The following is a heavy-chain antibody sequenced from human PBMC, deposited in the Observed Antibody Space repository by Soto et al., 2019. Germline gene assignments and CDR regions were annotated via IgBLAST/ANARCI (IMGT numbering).Heavy chain of an antibody. CDR3: ARDRIRDTAMTNCDY. V-gene: IGHV1-69*12. CDR2: IIPIFGTA. D-gene: IGHD5-18*01. J-gene: IGHJ4*02. Sequence: QVQLVQSGAEVKKPGSSVKVSCKASGGTFSSYAISWVRQAPGQGLEWMGGIIPIFGTANDAQKFHGRVTSTADESTSTAYRELSSLRSEDTAVYYCARDRIRDTAMTNCDYWGQGTLVTGSS. CDR1: GGTFSSYA.